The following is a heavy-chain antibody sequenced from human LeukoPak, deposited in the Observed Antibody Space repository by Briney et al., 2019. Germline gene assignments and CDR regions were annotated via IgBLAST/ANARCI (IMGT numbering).Heavy chain of an antibody. CDR2: ISWNSGSI. J-gene: IGHJ4*02. V-gene: IGHV3-9*01. CDR1: GFTFDDYA. CDR3: AKGPIAVAGYFDY. Sequence: PGRSLRLSCAASGFTFDDYAMHWVRQAPGKGLEWVSGISWNSGSIGYADSVKGRFTISRDNAKNSLYLQMNSLRAEDTALYYCAKGPIAVAGYFDYWGQGTLDTVSS. D-gene: IGHD6-19*01.